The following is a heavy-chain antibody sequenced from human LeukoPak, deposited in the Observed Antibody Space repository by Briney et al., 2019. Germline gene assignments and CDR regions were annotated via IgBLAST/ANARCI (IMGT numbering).Heavy chain of an antibody. CDR3: AKDLERHIGVVTASAGYY. CDR2: ISYDGSNK. CDR1: GFTFSSYG. Sequence: GRSLRLSCAASGFTFSSYGMHWVRQAPGKGLEWVAVISYDGSNKYYADSVKGRFTISRDNSKNTLYLQMNSLRAEDTAVYYCAKDLERHIGVVTASAGYYRGPGTLVTVSS. J-gene: IGHJ4*02. D-gene: IGHD2-21*02. V-gene: IGHV3-30*18.